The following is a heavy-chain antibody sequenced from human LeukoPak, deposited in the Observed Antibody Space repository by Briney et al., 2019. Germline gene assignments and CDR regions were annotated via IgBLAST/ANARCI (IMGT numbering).Heavy chain of an antibody. Sequence: SETLSLTCAVYGVSFSGYYWSWIRQPPGKGLEWIGEINHSGSTNYNPSLKSRVTISVDTSKNQFSLKLSSVTAADTAVYYCARLGPYDYVWGSYLRSRAAFDYWGQGTLVTVSS. CDR1: GVSFSGYY. J-gene: IGHJ4*02. D-gene: IGHD3-16*02. CDR2: INHSGST. V-gene: IGHV4-34*01. CDR3: ARLGPYDYVWGSYLRSRAAFDY.